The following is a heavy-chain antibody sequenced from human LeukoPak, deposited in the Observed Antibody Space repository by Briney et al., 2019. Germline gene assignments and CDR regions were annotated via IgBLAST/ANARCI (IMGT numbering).Heavy chain of an antibody. J-gene: IGHJ4*02. D-gene: IGHD1-26*01. CDR2: INHSGST. CDR1: GGSFSGYY. V-gene: IGHV4-34*01. Sequence: SSETLSLTCAVYGGSFSGYYWSWIRQPPGKGLEWIGEINHSGSTNYNPSLKSRVTISVDTSKNQFSLKLSSVTAADTAVYYCAREWELLRYFDYWGQGTLVTVSS. CDR3: AREWELLRYFDY.